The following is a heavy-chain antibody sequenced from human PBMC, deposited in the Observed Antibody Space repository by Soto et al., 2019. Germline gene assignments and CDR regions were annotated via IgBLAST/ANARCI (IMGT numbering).Heavy chain of an antibody. Sequence: PSETHSLTSTVSGGTSISSSYYWGWIRKPPGKGLEWIGSIYYSGSTYYNPSLKSRVTISVDTSKNQFSLKLSSVTAADTAVYYCARLTRLPYSGSYYFDYWGQGTLVTVSS. CDR3: ARLTRLPYSGSYYFDY. D-gene: IGHD1-26*01. CDR2: IYYSGST. J-gene: IGHJ4*02. CDR1: GGTSISSSYY. V-gene: IGHV4-39*01.